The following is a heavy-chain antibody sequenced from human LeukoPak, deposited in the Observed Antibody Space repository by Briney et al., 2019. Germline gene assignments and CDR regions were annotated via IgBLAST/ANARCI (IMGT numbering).Heavy chain of an antibody. CDR2: TNQDESEK. D-gene: IGHD3-10*01. J-gene: IGHJ6*02. CDR1: GFTFSRYW. V-gene: IGHV3-7*02. CDR3: ARGLTMVRGVPSYGMDV. Sequence: GGSLRLSCAASGFTFSRYWMSWVRQAPGKGLERVANTNQDESEKYFVDSVKGRFTISRDNAKNSLYLQMNSLRAEDTAVYYCARGLTMVRGVPSYGMDVWGQGTTVTVSS.